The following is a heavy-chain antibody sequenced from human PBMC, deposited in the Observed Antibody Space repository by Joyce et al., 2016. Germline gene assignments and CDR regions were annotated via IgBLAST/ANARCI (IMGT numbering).Heavy chain of an antibody. CDR1: SGPFSGFC. CDR2: ITNSGAT. CDR3: ARSQWLAPLMY. D-gene: IGHD6-19*01. J-gene: IGHJ4*02. V-gene: IGHV4-34*01. Sequence: QVQLHQWGAGLLKTSEPLSLTCAVYSGPFSGFCWSWVRQPPGKGLEWIGDITNSGATHYNPSLKSRLTMSVDTSRKEFSLKLSSVTVADTAIYYCARSQWLAPLMYWGQGTPVTVSS.